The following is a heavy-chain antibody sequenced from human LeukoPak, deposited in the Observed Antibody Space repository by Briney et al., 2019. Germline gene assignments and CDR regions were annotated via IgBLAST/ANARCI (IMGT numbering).Heavy chain of an antibody. CDR1: RFTFSSYA. D-gene: IGHD1-26*01. V-gene: IGHV3-64*01. Sequence: GGSLRLSCAASRFTFSSYAMHWVRQAPGKGLEYVSAISSNGGSTYYANSVKGRFTISRDNSKNTLYLQMGSLRAEDRAVYYCARIPSEWEAPYFDYWGKGTLVTVSS. CDR3: ARIPSEWEAPYFDY. CDR2: ISSNGGST. J-gene: IGHJ4*02.